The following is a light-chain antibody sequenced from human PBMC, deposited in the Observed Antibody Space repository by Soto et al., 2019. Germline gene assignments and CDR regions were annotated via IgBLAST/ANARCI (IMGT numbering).Light chain of an antibody. CDR1: QSISNNY. V-gene: IGKV3-20*01. Sequence: EIMLTQSPGTLSLSPGERATLSCRASQSISNNYLAWYQQKPGQAPRLLIFGASRRATGIPDRFSGSGSGTDFTLTISRLEPEDFAVYYCQQYGSSPLVTFGPGTKVDIK. CDR2: GAS. J-gene: IGKJ3*01. CDR3: QQYGSSPLVT.